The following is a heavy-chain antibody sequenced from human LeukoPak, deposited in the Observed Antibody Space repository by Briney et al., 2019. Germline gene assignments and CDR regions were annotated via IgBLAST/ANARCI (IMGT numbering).Heavy chain of an antibody. Sequence: ASVKVSCKASGYTFTSYYMHWVRQAPGQGLEWMGIINPSGGSTSYAQKFQGRVTMTRDTSTSTVYMELSSLRSEDMAVYYCARVGSGDYFDYWGQGTLVTVSS. CDR1: GYTFTSYY. J-gene: IGHJ4*02. CDR2: INPSGGST. CDR3: ARVGSGDYFDY. V-gene: IGHV1-46*01. D-gene: IGHD6-19*01.